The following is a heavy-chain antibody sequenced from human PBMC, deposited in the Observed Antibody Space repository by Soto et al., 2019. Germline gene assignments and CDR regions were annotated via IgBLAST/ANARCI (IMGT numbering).Heavy chain of an antibody. V-gene: IGHV3-33*01. J-gene: IGHJ5*02. CDR1: GFTFSSYG. CDR2: IWYDGSNK. Sequence: VGSLRLSCAASGFTFSSYGMHWVRQAPGKGLEWVAVIWYDGSNKYYADSVKGRFTISRDNSKNTLYLQMNSLRAEDTAVYYCARDIPYCSSTSCSTYNWFDPWGQGTLVTVSS. CDR3: ARDIPYCSSTSCSTYNWFDP. D-gene: IGHD2-2*01.